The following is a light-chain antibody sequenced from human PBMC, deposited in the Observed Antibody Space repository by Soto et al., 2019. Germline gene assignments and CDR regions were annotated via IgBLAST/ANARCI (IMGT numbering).Light chain of an antibody. Sequence: QSVLTQPASVSGSPGQSITISCTGTSSDIGAYNYVSWYQQYPGKAPKLMIYDVSNRPSGVSNRFSGSKSGHTASLTISGLQAEDEADYYCSSYTSSSTVVFGGGTKLTVL. J-gene: IGLJ2*01. CDR2: DVS. V-gene: IGLV2-14*01. CDR3: SSYTSSSTVV. CDR1: SSDIGAYNY.